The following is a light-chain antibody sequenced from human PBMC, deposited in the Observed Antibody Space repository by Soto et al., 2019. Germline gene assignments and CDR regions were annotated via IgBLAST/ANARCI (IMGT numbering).Light chain of an antibody. CDR3: QQYENLPT. Sequence: DSQMTQSPSSLPASVGDRVTITCQASQNINNYLNWYQQKPGRAPKLLIYDASNLEAGVPSRLRGSGSGTDFTFTIRRLQPEDIATYYCQQYENLPTFGQGTRLEIK. V-gene: IGKV1-33*01. CDR2: DAS. J-gene: IGKJ5*01. CDR1: QNINNY.